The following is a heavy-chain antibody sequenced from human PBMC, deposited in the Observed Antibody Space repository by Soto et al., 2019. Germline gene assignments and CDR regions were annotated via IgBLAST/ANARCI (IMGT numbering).Heavy chain of an antibody. CDR2: IYYSGST. CDR1: GGPISSYY. J-gene: IGHJ6*03. CDR3: ARLRGSGTTLLLYVDV. Sequence: PSETLSLTCTVSGGPISSYYWSWIRQPPGKGLEWIGYIYYSGSTNYNPSLKSRVTISVDTSKNQFSLKVSSVTAADTAVYYCARLRGSGTTLLLYVDVWGKGTTVTV. V-gene: IGHV4-59*08. D-gene: IGHD3-10*01.